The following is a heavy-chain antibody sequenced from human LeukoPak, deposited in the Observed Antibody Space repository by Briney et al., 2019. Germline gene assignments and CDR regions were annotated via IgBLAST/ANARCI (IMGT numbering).Heavy chain of an antibody. J-gene: IGHJ4*02. CDR3: ARELFEGNPYYYDSSGYYHYYFDY. D-gene: IGHD3-22*01. CDR1: GYTFTGYY. Sequence: GSVKVSCKASGYTFTGYYMHWVRQAPGQGLEWMGWINPNSGGTNYAQKFQGRVTMTRDTSISTAYMELSRLRSDDTAVYYCARELFEGNPYYYDSSGYYHYYFDYWGQGTLVTVSS. V-gene: IGHV1-2*02. CDR2: INPNSGGT.